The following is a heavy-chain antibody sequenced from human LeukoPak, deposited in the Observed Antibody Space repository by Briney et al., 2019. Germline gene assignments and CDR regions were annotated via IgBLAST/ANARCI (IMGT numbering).Heavy chain of an antibody. CDR1: GFTFDDYA. D-gene: IGHD3-22*01. Sequence: GGSLRLSCAVSGFTFDDYAMHWVRQAPGKGLEWVSGISWNSGSIGYADSVKGRFTISRDNAKNSLYLQMNSLRAEDTALYYCAKGGWYDSSGYYYPFDYWGQGTLVTVSS. J-gene: IGHJ4*02. CDR2: ISWNSGSI. CDR3: AKGGWYDSSGYYYPFDY. V-gene: IGHV3-9*01.